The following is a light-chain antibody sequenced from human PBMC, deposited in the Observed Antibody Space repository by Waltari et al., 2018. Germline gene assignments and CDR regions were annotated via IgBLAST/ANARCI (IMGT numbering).Light chain of an antibody. V-gene: IGKV2-28*01. CDR2: LGS. Sequence: IVMTQSPLSLPVTPGEPASISCRASRSHLNSNDQNYLELYFQKPGQSPQLLIYLGSNRASGVPDRFRGRGSGTDFTLEISRVEAEDVGIYFCMQALQTPWTFGQGTKVEIK. CDR3: MQALQTPWT. J-gene: IGKJ1*01. CDR1: RSHLNSNDQNY.